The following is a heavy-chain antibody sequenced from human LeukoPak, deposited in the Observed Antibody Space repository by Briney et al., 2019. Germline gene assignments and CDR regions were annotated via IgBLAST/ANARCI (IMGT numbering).Heavy chain of an antibody. CDR3: ARRAFSSGYYYFDY. D-gene: IGHD3-22*01. CDR1: GGSITSYY. CDR2: IYYSGST. J-gene: IGHJ4*02. Sequence: SETLSLTCTVSGGSITSYYWSWIRPPPGKGLEWIGYIYYSGSTNYNPSLKSRVTISVDTSKNQFSLKLSSVTAADTAVYYCARRAFSSGYYYFDYWGQGTLVTVSS. V-gene: IGHV4-59*08.